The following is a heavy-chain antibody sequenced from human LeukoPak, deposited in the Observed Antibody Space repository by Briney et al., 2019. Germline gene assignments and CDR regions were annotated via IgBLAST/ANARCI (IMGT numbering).Heavy chain of an antibody. V-gene: IGHV3-33*01. D-gene: IGHD4-23*01. J-gene: IGHJ4*02. Sequence: GGSLRLSCAASGFTFSSYGMHWVRQAPGKGLEWVAVIWYDGSNKYYADSVKGRFTISRDNSKNTLYLQMNSLRAEDTAVYYCARDTHYGGKSFDYWGQGTLVTVSS. CDR3: ARDTHYGGKSFDY. CDR1: GFTFSSYG. CDR2: IWYDGSNK.